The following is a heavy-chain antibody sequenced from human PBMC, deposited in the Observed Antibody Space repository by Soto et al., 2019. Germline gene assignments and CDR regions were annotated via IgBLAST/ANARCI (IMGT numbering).Heavy chain of an antibody. J-gene: IGHJ6*02. CDR3: ARDSSGWYLGGPFYYYYGMDV. Sequence: EASVKVSCKASGYTFTSYAMHWVRQAPGQRLEWMGWINAGNGNTKYSQKFQGRVTITRDTSASTAYMELSSLRSEDTAVYYCARDSSGWYLGGPFYYYYGMDVWGQGTTVTVSS. D-gene: IGHD6-19*01. CDR2: INAGNGNT. CDR1: GYTFTSYA. V-gene: IGHV1-3*01.